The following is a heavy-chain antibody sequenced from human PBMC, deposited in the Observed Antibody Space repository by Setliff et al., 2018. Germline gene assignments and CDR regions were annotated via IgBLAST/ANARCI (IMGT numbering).Heavy chain of an antibody. Sequence: SETLSLTCTVSDDSFTSSRYYWGWIRQAPGSGLEWIGSISYSGTPYYNASVESRVTISIDTSRNQFSLKLTSVTAADTAVYFCARSLGSGSYYNSRPFYSDYWGQGTLVTVSS. CDR2: ISYSGTP. CDR3: ARSLGSGSYYNSRPFYSDY. V-gene: IGHV4-39*01. D-gene: IGHD3-10*01. CDR1: DDSFTSSRYY. J-gene: IGHJ4*02.